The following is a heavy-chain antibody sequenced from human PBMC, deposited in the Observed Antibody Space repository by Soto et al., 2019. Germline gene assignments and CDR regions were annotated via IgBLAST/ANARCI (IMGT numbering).Heavy chain of an antibody. V-gene: IGHV1-69*13. J-gene: IGHJ6*02. CDR3: ARGAGYSSSGSLYYYYGMDV. CDR1: GGTFSSYA. D-gene: IGHD6-13*01. Sequence: GASVKVSCKTSGGTFSSYAISWVRQAPGQGLEWMGGIIPIFGTANYAQKFQGRVTITADESTSTAYMELSSLRSEDAAVYYCARGAGYSSSGSLYYYYGMDVWGQGTTVTVSS. CDR2: IIPIFGTA.